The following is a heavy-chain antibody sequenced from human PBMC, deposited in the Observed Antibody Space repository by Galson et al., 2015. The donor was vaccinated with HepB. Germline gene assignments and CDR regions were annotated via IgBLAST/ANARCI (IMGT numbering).Heavy chain of an antibody. V-gene: IGHV4-34*01. D-gene: IGHD2-15*01. J-gene: IGHJ5*02. CDR2: IRHNGRT. Sequence: ETLSLTCAVTGVSFSDYYWVWIRQSPGKGLEWIGEIRHNGRTNYNPSLKSRVTISVDTSKNQFTLNLNSVTAADTAVYFCARGSSPANWFDPWGQGTLVTVSS. CDR3: ARGSSPANWFDP. CDR1: GVSFSDYY.